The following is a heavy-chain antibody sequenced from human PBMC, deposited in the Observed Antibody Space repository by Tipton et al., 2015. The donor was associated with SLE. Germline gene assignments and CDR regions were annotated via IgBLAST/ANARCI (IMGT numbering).Heavy chain of an antibody. J-gene: IGHJ4*02. CDR3: AKDNVNYDYGDQVAYFDH. D-gene: IGHD4-17*01. CDR1: GFSFDHFA. V-gene: IGHV3-9*01. Sequence: RSLRLSFAATGFSFDHFAMHWVRQVPGKGLEWVAGISRHSSSIGYADSVKGRFTISRDNAKNSLYLQMNSLRTEDTAVYFCAKDNVNYDYGDQVAYFDHWGQGAVVTVSS. CDR2: ISRHSSSI.